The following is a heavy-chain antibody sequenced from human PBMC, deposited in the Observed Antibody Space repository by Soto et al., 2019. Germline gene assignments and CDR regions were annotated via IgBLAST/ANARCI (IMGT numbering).Heavy chain of an antibody. CDR2: ISAYNGNT. CDR3: ARDQPNDDAFDI. Sequence: ASVKVSCKASGYTFTIYGISWVRQAPGQGLEWMGWISAYNGNTNYAQKLQGRVTMTTDTSTSTAYMELRSLRSDDTAVYYCARDQPNDDAFDIWGQGAMVTVSS. CDR1: GYTFTIYG. V-gene: IGHV1-18*01. D-gene: IGHD1-1*01. J-gene: IGHJ3*02.